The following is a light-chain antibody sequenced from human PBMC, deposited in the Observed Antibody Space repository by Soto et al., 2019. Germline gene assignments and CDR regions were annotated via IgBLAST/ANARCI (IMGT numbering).Light chain of an antibody. CDR2: EVS. J-gene: IGLJ1*01. CDR3: SSFTSSGSYV. V-gene: IGLV2-14*03. CDR1: SSDVGAYSY. Sequence: QSGLTQASSVSGSPRQSITISSTGTSSDVGAYSYVSWYQQHPGKAPKLMIYEVSDRPSGVSHRLSGYKYGNTASLTISGLQDEDEADYYCSSFTSSGSYVFGTGTKVTVL.